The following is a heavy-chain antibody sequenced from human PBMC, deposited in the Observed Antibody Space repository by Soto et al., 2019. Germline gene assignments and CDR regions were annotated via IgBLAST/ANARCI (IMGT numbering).Heavy chain of an antibody. CDR2: TSYKSKWNN. CDR3: TGITWFRGMDV. J-gene: IGHJ6*02. D-gene: IGHD3-10*01. V-gene: IGHV6-1*01. CDR1: GDSVSSNSAG. Sequence: PSQTLSLTCVISGDSVSSNSAGWNWIRQSPSRGLEWLGRTSYKSKWNNDYAFSVKSRITITPDTSKNQFSLHLSSVTPEGTAVYYCTGITWFRGMDVWGQGTPVTVSS.